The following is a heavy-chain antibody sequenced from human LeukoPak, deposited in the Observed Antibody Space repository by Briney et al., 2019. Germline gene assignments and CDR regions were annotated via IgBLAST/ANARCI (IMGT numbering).Heavy chain of an antibody. CDR1: GFTFSTYN. J-gene: IGHJ4*02. CDR3: ARDRCGSGSCYFDY. D-gene: IGHD2-15*01. V-gene: IGHV3-48*02. CDR2: ISSDSSTI. Sequence: PGGSLRLSCVASGFTFSTYNMNWVRQAPGNGLEWVSHISSDSSTIYYADSVKGRFTISRDNAKNSLCLQMNSLRNEDTAVYYCARDRCGSGSCYFDYWGQGTLVTVSS.